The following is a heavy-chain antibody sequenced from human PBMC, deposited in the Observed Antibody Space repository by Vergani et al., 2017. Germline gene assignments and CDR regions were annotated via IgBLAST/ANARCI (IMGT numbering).Heavy chain of an antibody. J-gene: IGHJ4*02. V-gene: IGHV3-23*01. Sequence: EVQLLESGGALVQPGGSLRLSCVASGFTFSDYVMAWVRLTPGKGLEWVSGISTCGRRRFYPDTVKGRFSISRDNAEKTLFLQMSSVRAEEAAIYYCAKTAPDVDCSGGYCQTVFESWGKGPLVAVSS. CDR1: GFTFSDYV. CDR3: AKTAPDVDCSGGYCQTVFES. CDR2: ISTCGRRR. D-gene: IGHD2-15*01.